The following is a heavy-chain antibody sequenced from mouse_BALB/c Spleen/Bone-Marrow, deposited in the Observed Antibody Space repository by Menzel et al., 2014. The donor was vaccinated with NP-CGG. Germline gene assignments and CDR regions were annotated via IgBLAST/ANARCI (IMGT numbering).Heavy chain of an antibody. CDR2: ISGSGSST. J-gene: IGHJ2*01. CDR3: ARGRDWFDY. D-gene: IGHD3-3*01. V-gene: IGHV5-6-3*01. CDR1: GFTFSGYG. Sequence: EVKLVESGGGLVQPGGSLKLSCAASGFTFSGYGMSWVRQTPDKGLELVATISGSGSSTYYPDSVKGRFTISRDNARNTLYLQMSSLKSEDTAMYYCARGRDWFDYWGQGATLTDSS.